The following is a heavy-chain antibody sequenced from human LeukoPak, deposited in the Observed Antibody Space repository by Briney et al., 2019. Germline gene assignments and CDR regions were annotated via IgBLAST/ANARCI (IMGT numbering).Heavy chain of an antibody. V-gene: IGHV1-3*01. J-gene: IGHJ4*02. CDR2: INAGNGNT. Sequence: GASVKVSCKASGYTFTSYAMHWVRQAPGQRLEWMGWINAGNGNTKYSQKSQGRVTITRDTSASTAYMELSSLRSEDTAVYYCAREDSRSGGYFDYWGQGTLVTVSS. D-gene: IGHD1-26*01. CDR3: AREDSRSGGYFDY. CDR1: GYTFTSYA.